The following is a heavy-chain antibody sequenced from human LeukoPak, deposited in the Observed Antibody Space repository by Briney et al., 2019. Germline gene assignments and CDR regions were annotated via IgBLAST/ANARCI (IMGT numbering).Heavy chain of an antibody. CDR2: IFYSGNT. CDR1: GVSISSYY. J-gene: IGHJ4*02. D-gene: IGHD1-26*01. CDR3: ARLAAISGSDYPDD. V-gene: IGHV4-59*08. Sequence: SETLSLTCTVSGVSISSYYWSWIRQPPGKGLEWIGYIFYSGNTIYNPSLKSRVTISVDTSKNHLSLRLRSVTAADTAVYYCARLAAISGSDYPDDWGQGTLVTVSS.